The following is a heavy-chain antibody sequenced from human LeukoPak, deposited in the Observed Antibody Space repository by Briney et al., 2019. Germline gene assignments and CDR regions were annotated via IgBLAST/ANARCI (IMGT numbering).Heavy chain of an antibody. CDR2: MYSSGST. Sequence: PSETLSLTCTVSGGSISSSSYYWGWIRQPPGKGLEWIGSMYSSGSTYYNPSLKSRVTISVDTSKNQFSLKLSSVTATDTAMYYCARGAFRSSSWYYYYYMDVWGKGTTVTVSS. V-gene: IGHV4-39*07. CDR3: ARGAFRSSSWYYYYYMDV. D-gene: IGHD6-13*01. CDR1: GGSISSSSYY. J-gene: IGHJ6*03.